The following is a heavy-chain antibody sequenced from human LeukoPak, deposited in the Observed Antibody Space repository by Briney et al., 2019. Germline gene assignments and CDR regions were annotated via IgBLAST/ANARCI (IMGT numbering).Heavy chain of an antibody. D-gene: IGHD3-22*01. CDR1: GYTFSRHG. J-gene: IGHJ4*02. Sequence: ASVKVSCKTSGYTFSRHGITWVRQAPGQGPEWMGWVSGYNGDTNYAKRVRGRVTMTTDTSTNTEYMELRSLRSDDTAVYYCAKDIHPGLDSGASCCFDYWGQGTPVTVSS. CDR2: VSGYNGDT. V-gene: IGHV1-18*01. CDR3: AKDIHPGLDSGASCCFDY.